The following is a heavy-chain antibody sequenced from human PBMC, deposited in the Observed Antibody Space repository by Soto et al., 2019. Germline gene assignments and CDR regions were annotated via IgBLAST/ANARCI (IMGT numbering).Heavy chain of an antibody. CDR1: GFTFSSYG. Sequence: GGSLRLSCAASGFTFSSYGMHWVRQAPGKGLEWVAVISYDGSNKYYADSVKGRFTISRDNSKNTLYLQMNSLRAEDTAVYYCAKDKTYYYYGMDVWGQGTTVTAP. V-gene: IGHV3-30*18. CDR2: ISYDGSNK. J-gene: IGHJ6*02. CDR3: AKDKTYYYYGMDV.